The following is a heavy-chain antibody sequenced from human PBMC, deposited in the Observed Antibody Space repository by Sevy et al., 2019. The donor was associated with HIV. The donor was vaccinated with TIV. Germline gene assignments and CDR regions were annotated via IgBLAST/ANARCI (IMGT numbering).Heavy chain of an antibody. Sequence: GGSLRLSCAASGFTFSSYSMNWVRQAPGKGLEWVSSISSSSSYIYYADSVKGRFTISRDNAKNSLYLEMNRLRAEAAAVYYCASRNGYSGRWYLDYWGQGTLVTVSS. CDR2: ISSSSSYI. CDR1: GFTFSSYS. D-gene: IGHD6-13*01. V-gene: IGHV3-21*01. CDR3: ASRNGYSGRWYLDY. J-gene: IGHJ4*02.